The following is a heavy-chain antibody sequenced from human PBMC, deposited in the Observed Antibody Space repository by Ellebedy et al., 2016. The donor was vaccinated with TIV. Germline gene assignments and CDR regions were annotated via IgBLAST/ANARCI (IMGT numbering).Heavy chain of an antibody. J-gene: IGHJ6*02. V-gene: IGHV4-39*07. CDR2: IYHSGST. CDR1: GGSISSSSYY. Sequence: SETLSLXXTVSGGSISSSSYYWGWIRQPPGKGLEWIGSIYHSGSTYYNPSLKSRVTISVDTSKNQFSLKLSSVTAADTAVYYCARDSLTATTMIVVVNRYGMDVWGQGTTVTVSS. CDR3: ARDSLTATTMIVVVNRYGMDV. D-gene: IGHD3-22*01.